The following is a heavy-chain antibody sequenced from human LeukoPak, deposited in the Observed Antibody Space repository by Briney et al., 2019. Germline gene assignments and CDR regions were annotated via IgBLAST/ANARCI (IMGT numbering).Heavy chain of an antibody. CDR2: IYTSGST. D-gene: IGHD4-23*01. Sequence: SETLSLTCTVSGGSISSYYWSWLRQPAGKGLEWIGRIYTSGSTNYNPSLKSRGTMSVDTSKNQFSLKLSSVTAADTAVYYCARLENYGGNPVDYWGQGTLVTVSS. CDR3: ARLENYGGNPVDY. CDR1: GGSISSYY. J-gene: IGHJ4*02. V-gene: IGHV4-4*07.